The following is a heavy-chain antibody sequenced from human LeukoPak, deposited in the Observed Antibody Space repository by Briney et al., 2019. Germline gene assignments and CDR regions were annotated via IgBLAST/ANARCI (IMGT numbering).Heavy chain of an antibody. D-gene: IGHD5-18*01. Sequence: KPSETLSLTCAVYGGSFSGYYWNWIRQPPGKGLEWIGEINHSGSTNYNPSLKSRVTISVDTSKNQFSLKQSSVTAADTAVYYCARDVDTTSYWGQGTLVTVSS. J-gene: IGHJ4*02. CDR2: INHSGST. CDR1: GGSFSGYY. CDR3: ARDVDTTSY. V-gene: IGHV4-34*01.